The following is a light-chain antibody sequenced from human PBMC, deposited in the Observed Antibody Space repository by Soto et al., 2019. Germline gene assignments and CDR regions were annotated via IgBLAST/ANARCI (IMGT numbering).Light chain of an antibody. CDR1: SSNIGSNT. V-gene: IGLV1-44*01. J-gene: IGLJ1*01. CDR2: SNN. CDR3: AAWDDSLNGPV. Sequence: QPVLTQPPSASGTPGQRATISCSGSSSNIGSNTVNWYQQLPGTAPKLLIYSNNQRPSGVPDRFSGSKSGTSASLAISGLQSEDEADYYCAAWDDSLNGPVFGTGTKLTVL.